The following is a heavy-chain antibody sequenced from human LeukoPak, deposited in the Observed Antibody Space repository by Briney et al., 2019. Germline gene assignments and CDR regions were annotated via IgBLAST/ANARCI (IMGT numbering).Heavy chain of an antibody. D-gene: IGHD5-24*01. CDR1: GYTFTNYG. Sequence: ASVKVPCKASGYTFTNYGISWVRQAPGQGLEWMGWISAYNGNTNYAQKVQGRVTMTADTSTSTAYMELRSLRSDDTAVYYCARDRGRELAGTFVDYWGQGTLVTVSS. CDR2: ISAYNGNT. V-gene: IGHV1-18*04. J-gene: IGHJ4*02. CDR3: ARDRGRELAGTFVDY.